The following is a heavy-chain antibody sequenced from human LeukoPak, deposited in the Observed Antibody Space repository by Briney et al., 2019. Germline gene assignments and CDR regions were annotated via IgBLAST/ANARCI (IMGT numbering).Heavy chain of an antibody. CDR2: ISAYNGNT. D-gene: IGHD3-22*01. CDR3: ARVPSDYYDRSVYFGY. V-gene: IGHV1-18*01. Sequence: SVKVSCKASCYTFTSHGISWVRQAPGQGLVWMGGISAYNGNTNYAQKLQGRVTMTTDTSTSKAYMELRSLRSDDTAGYYCARVPSDYYDRSVYFGYWGQGTLVTVSS. J-gene: IGHJ4*02. CDR1: CYTFTSHG.